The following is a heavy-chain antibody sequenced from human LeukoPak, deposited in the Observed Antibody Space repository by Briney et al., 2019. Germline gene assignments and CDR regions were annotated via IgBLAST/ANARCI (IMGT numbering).Heavy chain of an antibody. CDR1: GGSISSHY. CDR3: ARVRVEAGTRSSWFDP. D-gene: IGHD6-19*01. CDR2: IYDTGIYDTENT. J-gene: IGHJ5*02. Sequence: PSETLSLTCNVSGGSISSHYWSWIRQSPGEGLEWIGYIYDTGIYDTENTNYNPSLRSRVTITMDMSKNQFSLNLASVTAADTAVYYCARVRVEAGTRSSWFDPWGQGTLVTVSS. V-gene: IGHV4-59*11.